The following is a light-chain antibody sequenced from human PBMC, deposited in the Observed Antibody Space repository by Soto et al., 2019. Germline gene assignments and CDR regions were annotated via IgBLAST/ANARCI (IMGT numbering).Light chain of an antibody. CDR3: AAWDDSLNGPV. Sequence: QPVLTQPPSASGTPGQRVTISCSGSSSNIGSNTVDWYQQLPGTAPKLLIFGSNQRPSGVPDRFSGSKSGTSASLAISGLQSEDEADYFCAAWDDSLNGPVFGGGTKLTVL. J-gene: IGLJ2*01. CDR1: SSNIGSNT. CDR2: GSN. V-gene: IGLV1-44*01.